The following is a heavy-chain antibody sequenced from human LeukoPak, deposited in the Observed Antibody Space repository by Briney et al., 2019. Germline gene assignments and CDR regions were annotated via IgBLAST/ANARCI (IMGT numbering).Heavy chain of an antibody. Sequence: PGGSLRLSCAASGFTFSDYSMNWVRQAHGKGMEWVSSISRRRRHVYYAGPVKGRFTISRDDARNTVYLQMNSLRAEDMAVYFCVRHRRFLEWLLPLGLLDAFDIWGQGTMVTVSP. D-gene: IGHD3-3*01. CDR3: VRHRRFLEWLLPLGLLDAFDI. V-gene: IGHV3-21*01. CDR1: GFTFSDYS. J-gene: IGHJ3*02. CDR2: ISRRRRHV.